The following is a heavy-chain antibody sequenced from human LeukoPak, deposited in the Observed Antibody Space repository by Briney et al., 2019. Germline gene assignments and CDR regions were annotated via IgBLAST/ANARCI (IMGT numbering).Heavy chain of an antibody. Sequence: GGSLRLSCAASGFTFSAYAMSWVRLAPGEGLEWVSCISGSGAGTYYADSVKGRFTISRDNSKNTLDLQMNSLRAGDTAVYYCAKGSTAFGSSWYGKAYYYMDVWGKGTTVTVSS. CDR2: ISGSGAGT. D-gene: IGHD2-15*01. J-gene: IGHJ6*03. V-gene: IGHV3-23*01. CDR3: AKGSTAFGSSWYGKAYYYMDV. CDR1: GFTFSAYA.